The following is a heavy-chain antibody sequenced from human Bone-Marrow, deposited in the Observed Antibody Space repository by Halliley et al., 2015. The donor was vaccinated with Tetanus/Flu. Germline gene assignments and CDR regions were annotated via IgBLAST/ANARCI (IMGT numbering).Heavy chain of an antibody. V-gene: IGHV4-59*09. J-gene: IGHJ6*02. Sequence: WIGYIYYSGSTNYNPSLKSRVTMSVDTSKNQFSLKLSSVTAADTAVYYCAWGITISVSYAMDVWGQGTTVTVSS. D-gene: IGHD3-3*01. CDR2: IYYSGST. CDR3: AWGITISVSYAMDV.